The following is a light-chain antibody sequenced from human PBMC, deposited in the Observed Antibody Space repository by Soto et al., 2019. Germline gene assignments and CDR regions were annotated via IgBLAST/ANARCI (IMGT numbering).Light chain of an antibody. J-gene: IGKJ4*01. Sequence: DIQVTQSPSSLSASVGDRFTITCRASQGISNYLAWYQQKPGTVPKLLIYAASGLQSGVPSRSSGSGSGTDFTLTINSLQREDFETYYCQQTYNNPLTFGGGTKVDIK. V-gene: IGKV1-39*01. CDR1: QGISNY. CDR3: QQTYNNPLT. CDR2: AAS.